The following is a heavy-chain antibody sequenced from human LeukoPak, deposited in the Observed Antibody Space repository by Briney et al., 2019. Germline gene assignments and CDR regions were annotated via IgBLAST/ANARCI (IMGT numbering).Heavy chain of an antibody. V-gene: IGHV3-21*01. CDR2: ISSSSSYI. D-gene: IGHD6-13*01. CDR3: ARGSRIAAAGTDWGY. CDR1: GFTFSSYS. J-gene: IGHJ4*02. Sequence: GGSLRLSCAASGFTFSSYSMNWVRQAPGKGLEWVSSISSSSSYIYYADSVKGRFTISRDNAKNSLYLQMNSLRAEDTAVYYCARGSRIAAAGTDWGYWGQGTLVTVSS.